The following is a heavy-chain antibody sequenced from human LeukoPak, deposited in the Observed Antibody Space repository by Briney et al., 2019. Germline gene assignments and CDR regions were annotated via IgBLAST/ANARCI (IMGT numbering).Heavy chain of an antibody. CDR1: GGSISSSSYY. J-gene: IGHJ5*02. V-gene: IGHV4-39*07. CDR3: ARDTTGTPLDP. CDR2: IYYSGST. Sequence: SSETLSLTCTVSGGSISSSSYYWGWIRQPPGKGLEWIGSIYYSGSTYYNPSLKSRVTISVDTSKNQFSLKLGSVTAADTAVYYCARDTTGTPLDPWGQGTLVTVSS. D-gene: IGHD1-1*01.